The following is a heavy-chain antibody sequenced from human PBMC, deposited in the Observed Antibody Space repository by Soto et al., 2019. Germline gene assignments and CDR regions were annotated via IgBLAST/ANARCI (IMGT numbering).Heavy chain of an antibody. V-gene: IGHV6-1*01. D-gene: IGHD1-26*01. CDR3: ARGEQYSGRIFDY. CDR2: TYYRSKWYY. CDR1: GDSVSSNSAG. J-gene: IGHJ4*01. Sequence: PSQTLSLTCSITGDSVSSNSAGWSWVRQSPSRGLEWLGRTYYRSKWYYEYAVSVRGRITINPDTSKNQYSLQLNSVTPEDTAVYFCARGEQYSGRIFDYWGQGTLVTVSS.